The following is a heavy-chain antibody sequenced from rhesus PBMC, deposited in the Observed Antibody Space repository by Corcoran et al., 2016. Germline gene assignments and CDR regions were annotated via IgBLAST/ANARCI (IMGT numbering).Heavy chain of an antibody. CDR1: GGPISCNW. CDR3: ARVAYCSSTYCSSGYFDY. D-gene: IGHD2-15*01. J-gene: IGHJ4*01. Sequence: QLQLQESGPGLVKPSDTLPLTCAVSGGPISCNWWSWILQPPGKGLGWLGRISGSGGSTSYYPSLKSRVTISTDTSKNQLSLKLISVTAADTAVYYCARVAYCSSTYCSSGYFDYWGQGVLVTVSS. CDR2: ISGSGGST. V-gene: IGHV4-173*01.